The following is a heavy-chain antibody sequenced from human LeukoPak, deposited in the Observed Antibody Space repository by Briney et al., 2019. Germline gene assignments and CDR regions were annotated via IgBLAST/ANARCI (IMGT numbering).Heavy chain of an antibody. D-gene: IGHD6-19*01. V-gene: IGHV1-18*01. J-gene: IGHJ4*02. CDR1: GYTFTSSG. Sequence: ASVKVSCKASGYTFTSSGISWVRQAPGQGLEWMGWINAYNGNTNHAQKFQGRVTMTTDTSTSTAYMGLRRLRSDDTAVYYCAREAVAGSIDYWGQGTLVTVSS. CDR2: INAYNGNT. CDR3: AREAVAGSIDY.